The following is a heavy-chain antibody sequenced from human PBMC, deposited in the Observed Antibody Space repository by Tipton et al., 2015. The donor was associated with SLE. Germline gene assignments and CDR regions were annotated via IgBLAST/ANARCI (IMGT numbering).Heavy chain of an antibody. CDR1: GGSISGYY. J-gene: IGHJ4*02. V-gene: IGHV4-59*01. CDR2: IYYSGST. Sequence: GLVKPSETLSLTCTVSGGSISGYYWSWIRQPPGKGLEWIGYIYYSGSTNYNPSLKSRVTISVDTSKNQFSLKLSSVTAADTAVYYCAGDSAVAGIDYWGQGTLVTVSS. CDR3: AGDSAVAGIDY. D-gene: IGHD6-19*01.